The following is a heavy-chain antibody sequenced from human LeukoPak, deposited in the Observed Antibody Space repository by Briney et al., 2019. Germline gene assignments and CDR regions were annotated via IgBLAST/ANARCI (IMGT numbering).Heavy chain of an antibody. J-gene: IGHJ5*02. CDR1: GGTFSSYA. Sequence: ASVKVPCKASGGTFSSYAISWVRQAPGQGLEWMGGIIPIFGTANYAQKFQGRVTITADESTSTAYMELSSLRSEDTAVYYCARGPEDDYVWGSLTGVDNWFDPWGQGTLVTVSS. CDR2: IIPIFGTA. V-gene: IGHV1-69*13. D-gene: IGHD3-16*01. CDR3: ARGPEDDYVWGSLTGVDNWFDP.